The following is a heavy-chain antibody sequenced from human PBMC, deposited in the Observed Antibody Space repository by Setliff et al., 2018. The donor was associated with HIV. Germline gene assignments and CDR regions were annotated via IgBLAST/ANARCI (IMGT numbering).Heavy chain of an antibody. D-gene: IGHD6-13*01. Sequence: PGGSLRLSCAASGFTYSNYAMHWVRQAPGKGLEWMAVISYDGSHISYADSVKGRFTISRDNSKNTLYLQMNSLRTEDTAVYYCARVFSSSWYGIDCWGQGTLVTVSS. J-gene: IGHJ4*02. CDR2: ISYDGSHI. CDR3: ARVFSSSWYGIDC. V-gene: IGHV3-30*01. CDR1: GFTYSNYA.